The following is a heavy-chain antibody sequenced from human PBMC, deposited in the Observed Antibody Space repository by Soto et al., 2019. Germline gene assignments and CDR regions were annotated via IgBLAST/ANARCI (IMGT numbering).Heavy chain of an antibody. D-gene: IGHD5-18*01. J-gene: IGHJ6*02. CDR2: IYYSGST. Sequence: SETLSLTCTVSGGSISSGDYYWSWIRQPPGKGMEWIGYIYYSGSTYYNPSLKSRVTISVDTSKNQFSLKLSSVTAADTAVYYCARGYSYGYGDYYYGMDVWGQGTTVTVSS. CDR1: GGSISSGDYY. V-gene: IGHV4-30-4*01. CDR3: ARGYSYGYGDYYYGMDV.